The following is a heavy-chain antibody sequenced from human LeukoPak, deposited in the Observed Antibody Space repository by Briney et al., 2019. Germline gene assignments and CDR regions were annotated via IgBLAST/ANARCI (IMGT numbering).Heavy chain of an antibody. CDR2: IYTSGST. Sequence: SETLSLTCTVSGGSISSGSYYWSWIRQPAGKGLEWIGRIYTSGSTNYNPSLKSRVTISVDTSKNQFSLKLSSVTAADTAVYYCARGVTALSAYAFDIWGQGTMVTVSS. J-gene: IGHJ3*02. CDR3: ARGVTALSAYAFDI. V-gene: IGHV4-61*02. CDR1: GGSISSGSYY. D-gene: IGHD1-14*01.